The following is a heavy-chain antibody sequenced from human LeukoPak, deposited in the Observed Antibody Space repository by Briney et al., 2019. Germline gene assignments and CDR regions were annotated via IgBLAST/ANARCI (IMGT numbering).Heavy chain of an antibody. CDR3: ARSYDSLGFDY. CDR2: IYPGVSDT. V-gene: IGHV5-51*01. D-gene: IGHD3-9*01. Sequence: GESLKISCKASGYSFTTYWIGWVRQMPGEGLEWMGIIYPGVSDTRYSPSFQGQVTISADKSISTAYLQWSSLKASDTAMYYCARSYDSLGFDYWGQGTLVTVSS. J-gene: IGHJ4*02. CDR1: GYSFTTYW.